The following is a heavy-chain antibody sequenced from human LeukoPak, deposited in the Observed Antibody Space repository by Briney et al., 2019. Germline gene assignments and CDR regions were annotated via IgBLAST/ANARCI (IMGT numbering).Heavy chain of an antibody. J-gene: IGHJ4*02. Sequence: GGSLRLSCAASGFTFSSYAMHWVRQAPGKGLEWVAVISYDGSNKYYADSVKGRFTISRDNSKNTLYLQMNSLRAEDTAVYYCASTDSSGWSDFDYWGRGILVTVSP. D-gene: IGHD6-19*01. V-gene: IGHV3-30-3*01. CDR2: ISYDGSNK. CDR3: ASTDSSGWSDFDY. CDR1: GFTFSSYA.